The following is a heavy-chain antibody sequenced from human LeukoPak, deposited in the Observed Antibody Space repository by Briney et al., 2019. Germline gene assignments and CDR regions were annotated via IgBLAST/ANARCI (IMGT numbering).Heavy chain of an antibody. D-gene: IGHD3-22*01. J-gene: IGHJ5*02. V-gene: IGHV3-7*01. CDR1: GFTFSSYW. CDR2: IKQDGSEK. CDR3: ARDSSGYYSPLWFDP. Sequence: GGSLRLSCAASGFTFSSYWMSWVRQAPGKGLERVANIKQDGSEKYYVDPVKGRFTISRDNAKNSLYLQMNSPRAEDTAVYYCARDSSGYYSPLWFDPWGQGTLVTVSS.